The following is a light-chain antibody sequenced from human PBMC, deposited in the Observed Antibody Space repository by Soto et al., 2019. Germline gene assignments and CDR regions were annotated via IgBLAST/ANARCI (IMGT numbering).Light chain of an antibody. CDR1: QSVSSSY. CDR2: GSS. CDR3: QQRGRWPPT. V-gene: IGKV3D-20*02. J-gene: IGKJ1*01. Sequence: EIVVTPSPATLSFFPGERANPSCRASQSVSSSYLAWCQQKPGHPPRLLIYGSSKRATGIPARFSGSGSGTDFTLTISSLEPEDFAVYYCQQRGRWPPTFGQGTKVDIK.